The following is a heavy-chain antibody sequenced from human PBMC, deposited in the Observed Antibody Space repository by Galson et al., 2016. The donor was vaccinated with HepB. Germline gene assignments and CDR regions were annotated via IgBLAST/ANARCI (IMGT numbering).Heavy chain of an antibody. J-gene: IGHJ3*02. CDR3: ARGSRVVMRRVPPSPGDI. Sequence: SLRLSCAASGFTFSSYGMHWVRQAPGKGLEWVAYIWYDGSNEYYADSVKGRYTISRDNSKDTVYLQMDSLRAEETAVFYCARGSRVVMRRVPPSPGDIWGQGTLVTVSS. V-gene: IGHV3-33*01. D-gene: IGHD3-10*01. CDR2: IWYDGSNE. CDR1: GFTFSSYG.